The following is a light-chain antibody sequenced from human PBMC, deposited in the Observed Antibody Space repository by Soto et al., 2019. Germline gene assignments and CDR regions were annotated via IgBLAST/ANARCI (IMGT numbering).Light chain of an antibody. CDR2: DVS. J-gene: IGLJ1*01. Sequence: QSALTQPASVSGSPGQSITISCTGTSSDVGGYNYVSWYQQHPGKAPKLMIYDVSYRPSWVSYRFSGSKSGNTASLTISGLQAEDEADYYCSSYTSSSTLYVFGTGTKVTVL. CDR1: SSDVGGYNY. CDR3: SSYTSSSTLYV. V-gene: IGLV2-14*01.